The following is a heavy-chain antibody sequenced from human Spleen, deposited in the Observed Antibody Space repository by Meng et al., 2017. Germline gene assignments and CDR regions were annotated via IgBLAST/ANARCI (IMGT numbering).Heavy chain of an antibody. CDR1: GGSISSSSYY. J-gene: IGHJ3*02. V-gene: IGHV4-39*07. D-gene: IGHD4-17*01. Sequence: SETLSLTCTVSGGSISSSSYYWGWIRQPPGKGLEWIGSIYYSGSTYYNPSLKSRVSISVDTSKNQFSLKLSSVTAADTAVYYCARDPNDFGDPENYDAFDIWGQGTMVTVSS. CDR3: ARDPNDFGDPENYDAFDI. CDR2: IYYSGST.